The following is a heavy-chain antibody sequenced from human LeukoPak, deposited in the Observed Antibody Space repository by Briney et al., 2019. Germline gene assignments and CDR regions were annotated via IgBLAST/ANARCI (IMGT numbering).Heavy chain of an antibody. CDR3: ARHIPIGGDSSGRRLDY. CDR2: IYPGDSDT. V-gene: IGHV5-51*01. Sequence: GESLKISCKTSGYNFTTFWIGWVRQLPGKGLEWMGIIYPGDSDTRYSPSFQGQVTISAGNSISTAYLQWSSLKASDTAMYYCARHIPIGGDSSGRRLDYWGQGTLVTVSS. CDR1: GYNFTTFW. J-gene: IGHJ4*02. D-gene: IGHD3-22*01.